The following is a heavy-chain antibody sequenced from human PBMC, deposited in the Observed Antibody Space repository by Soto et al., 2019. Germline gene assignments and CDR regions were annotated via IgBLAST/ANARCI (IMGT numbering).Heavy chain of an antibody. CDR2: FCHPGTT. D-gene: IGHD3-9*01. Sequence: SETLSLTCEVSGGSINSPTCCTWVRQPPGQGLEWIGEFCHPGTTNYKTSLKSRVSISFGASNYHLSLTLRSVTAADTAVYFCARGSYTILTGYYLDYWGQGALVTVSS. CDR3: ARGSYTILTGYYLDY. CDR1: GGSINSPTC. J-gene: IGHJ4*02. V-gene: IGHV4-4*02.